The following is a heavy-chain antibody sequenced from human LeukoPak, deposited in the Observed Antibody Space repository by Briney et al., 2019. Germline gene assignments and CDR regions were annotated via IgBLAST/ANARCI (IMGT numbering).Heavy chain of an antibody. CDR2: ISGSGGST. V-gene: IGHV3-23*01. CDR1: GFTFSSYA. J-gene: IGHJ4*02. CDR3: AKGTTYYFDSSGYYGDY. Sequence: GGSLRLSCAGSGFTFSSYAMSWVRRAPGKGLEWVSVISGSGGSTYYADSAKGRFTISRDNSKNTLYLQMNSLRAEDTALYYCAKGTTYYFDSSGYYGDYWGQGTLVTVSS. D-gene: IGHD3-22*01.